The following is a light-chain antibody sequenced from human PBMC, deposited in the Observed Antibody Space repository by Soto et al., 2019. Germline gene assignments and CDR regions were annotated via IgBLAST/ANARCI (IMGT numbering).Light chain of an antibody. V-gene: IGKV1-27*01. CDR1: QGISSY. Sequence: IWMTQSPSLLSASTGDRVTISCRMSQGISSYLAWYQQKPGKVPKLLIYAASTLXSGVPSRXSGSGSGTDFPLTISSLXPEDAATYYCHKYSSAPFTFGPGTKVDIK. J-gene: IGKJ3*01. CDR2: AAS. CDR3: HKYSSAPFT.